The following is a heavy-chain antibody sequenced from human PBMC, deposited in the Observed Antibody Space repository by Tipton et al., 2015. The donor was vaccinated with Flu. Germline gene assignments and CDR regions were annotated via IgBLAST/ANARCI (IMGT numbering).Heavy chain of an antibody. V-gene: IGHV4-34*01. Sequence: TLSLTCAVYGGSFSGYYWNWIRQPPGKGLEWIGEINHSGSTNYNPSLKSRVTISVDTSKNQFSLKLSSVTTADTAVYYCVRDFGGTSNYYWVPDPDWFDPGGQGTLVTVSS. CDR2: INHSGST. D-gene: IGHD3/OR15-3a*01. CDR3: VRDFGGTSNYYWVPDPDWFDP. CDR1: GGSFSGYY. J-gene: IGHJ5*02.